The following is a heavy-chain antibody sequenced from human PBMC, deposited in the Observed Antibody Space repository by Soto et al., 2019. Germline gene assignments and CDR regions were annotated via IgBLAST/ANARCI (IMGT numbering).Heavy chain of an antibody. D-gene: IGHD4-17*01. J-gene: IGHJ4*02. CDR3: AGSRRLRWAYFDY. CDR1: GGSFSGYY. V-gene: IGHV4-34*01. Sequence: SETLSLTCAVYGGSFSGYYWSWIRQPPGKGLEWIGEINHSGSTNYNPSLKSRVTISVDTSKNQFSLKLSSVTAADTAVYYCAGSRRLRWAYFDYWGQGTLVTVSS. CDR2: INHSGST.